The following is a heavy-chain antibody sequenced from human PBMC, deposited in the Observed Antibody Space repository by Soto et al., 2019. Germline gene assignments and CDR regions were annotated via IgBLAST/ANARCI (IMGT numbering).Heavy chain of an antibody. J-gene: IGHJ4*02. D-gene: IGHD3-22*01. V-gene: IGHV3-23*01. Sequence: PGGSLRLSCAASGFTFSSYAMSWVHQAPGKGLEWVSAVKGNGGNTYYADSVKGRFTISRDNSKNTLYMQMDSLRAEDTAVYYCAKGVRPYYYDSSGYSFDHWGQGSLVTVSS. CDR2: VKGNGGNT. CDR1: GFTFSSYA. CDR3: AKGVRPYYYDSSGYSFDH.